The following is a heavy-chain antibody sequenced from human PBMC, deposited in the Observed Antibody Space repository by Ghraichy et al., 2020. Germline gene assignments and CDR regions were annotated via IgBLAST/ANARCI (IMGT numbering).Heavy chain of an antibody. Sequence: GGSLRLSCAASGFTFIDHFMDWVRQAPGKGLEWVGRIRSQRYSFTTEYAASVKGRFTISRDDSEKSLYLQMNSLKITDTAVYYCVRDYHCSGGTCYGYWGQGNLVTGSS. D-gene: IGHD2-15*01. CDR1: GFTFIDHF. V-gene: IGHV3-72*01. J-gene: IGHJ4*02. CDR2: IRSQRYSFTT. CDR3: VRDYHCSGGTCYGY.